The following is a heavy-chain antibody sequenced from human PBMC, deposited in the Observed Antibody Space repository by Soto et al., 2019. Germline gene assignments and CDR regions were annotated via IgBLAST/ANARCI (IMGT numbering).Heavy chain of an antibody. V-gene: IGHV5-51*01. CDR2: IYPDDSES. CDR3: ARHRTVYGTIDY. CDR1: GYSFTSYW. D-gene: IGHD1-20*01. Sequence: GESLKISCKGSGYSFTSYWIAWVRQMPGKGLEWMGIIYPDDSESTYSPSFQGQVTISADKSISTASLQWNSLKASDTAMYYCARHRTVYGTIDYWGQGTLVTVS. J-gene: IGHJ4*02.